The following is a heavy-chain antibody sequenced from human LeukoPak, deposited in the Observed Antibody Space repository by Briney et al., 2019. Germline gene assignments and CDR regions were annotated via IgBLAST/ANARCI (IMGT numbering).Heavy chain of an antibody. V-gene: IGHV4-31*03. CDR1: GGSISSGCYY. Sequence: SQTLSLTCTVAGGSISSGCYYWSWIRQHPGKGLEWVGYIYYSGSTYYNPSLKSRVTISVDTSKNQFSLKLSSVTAADTAVYYCARGRAEDPGYFDYWGQGTLVTVSS. D-gene: IGHD3-10*01. CDR2: IYYSGST. CDR3: ARGRAEDPGYFDY. J-gene: IGHJ4*02.